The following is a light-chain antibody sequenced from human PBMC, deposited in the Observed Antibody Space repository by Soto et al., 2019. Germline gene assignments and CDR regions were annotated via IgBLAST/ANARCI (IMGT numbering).Light chain of an antibody. Sequence: AIQLTQSPSSLSASVGDRVTITCRASQGISSALAWYQQKPGKAPKLLIYDASSLESGVPSRFSGSGSGTDFTLTISSLQPEDFATYYCQQYDTSYTFGPGTRLEI. CDR1: QGISSA. V-gene: IGKV1-13*02. CDR3: QQYDTSYT. CDR2: DAS. J-gene: IGKJ2*01.